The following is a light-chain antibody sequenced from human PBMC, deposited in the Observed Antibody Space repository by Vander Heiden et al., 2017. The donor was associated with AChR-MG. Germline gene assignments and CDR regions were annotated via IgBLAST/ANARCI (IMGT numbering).Light chain of an antibody. CDR3: SSYTSSSTFVV. CDR1: SSDVGGYKY. V-gene: IGLV2-14*03. Sequence: QSALTQPASVSGSPVMSSTISCTGTSSDVGGYKYVSWYQQHPGKAPKLMMYDVSNRPAGVSNRFSGSKSGNTAALTISGLQAEDEADYYCSSYTSSSTFVVFGGGTKLTVL. J-gene: IGLJ2*01. CDR2: DVS.